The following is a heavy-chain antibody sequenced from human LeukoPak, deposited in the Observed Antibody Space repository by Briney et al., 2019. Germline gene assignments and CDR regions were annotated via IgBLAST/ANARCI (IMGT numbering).Heavy chain of an antibody. Sequence: GGSLRLSCAASGFTFSSYAMHWVRQAPGKGLEWVAVISYDGSNKYYADSVKGRFTVSRDNSKNTLYLQMNSLRAEDTAVYYCARDAPWIQLSGWGQGTLVTVSS. D-gene: IGHD5-18*01. CDR1: GFTFSSYA. CDR3: ARDAPWIQLSG. CDR2: ISYDGSNK. J-gene: IGHJ4*02. V-gene: IGHV3-30*04.